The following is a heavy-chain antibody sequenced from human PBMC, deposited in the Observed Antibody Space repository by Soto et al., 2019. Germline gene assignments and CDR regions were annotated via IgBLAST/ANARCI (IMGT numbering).Heavy chain of an antibody. CDR3: ATRARTRRRRNYYYYMDV. V-gene: IGHV4-34*01. CDR1: GGSFSGYY. D-gene: IGHD1-26*01. CDR2: INHSGST. Sequence: QVQLQQWGAGLLKPSETLSLTCAVYGGSFSGYYWSWIRQPPGKGLEWIGEINHSGSTNYNPSLKSRLTTSVVETNKNFSLMMSSAAAAAATAEYCATRARTRRRRNYYYYMDVWGKGTTVTVSS. J-gene: IGHJ6*03.